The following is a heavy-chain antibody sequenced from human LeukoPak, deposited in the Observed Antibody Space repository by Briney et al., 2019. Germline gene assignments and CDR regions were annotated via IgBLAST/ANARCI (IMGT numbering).Heavy chain of an antibody. CDR3: AREASGNYHVFDS. D-gene: IGHD1-26*01. V-gene: IGHV3-11*04. CDR2: ITNSGRST. Sequence: PGGCLRLSCEASGFSFSNYFMSWIRQAPGKGLEWVSYITNSGRSTNYADAVKGRFTISRDNAKKSVYLEMTDLRAEDTAVYYCAREASGNYHVFDSWGQGTLVTVSS. CDR1: GFSFSNYF. J-gene: IGHJ4*02.